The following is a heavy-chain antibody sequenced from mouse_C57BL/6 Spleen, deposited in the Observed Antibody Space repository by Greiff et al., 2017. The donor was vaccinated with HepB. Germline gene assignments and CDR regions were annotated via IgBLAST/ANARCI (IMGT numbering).Heavy chain of an antibody. V-gene: IGHV1-82*01. Sequence: VQLQQSGPELVKPGASVKISCKASGYAFSSSWMNWVKQRPGKGLEWIGRIYPGDGDTNYNGKFKGKATLTADKSSSTAYMQLSSLTSEDSAVYFCAREEGRGFAYWGQGTLVTVSA. J-gene: IGHJ3*01. CDR1: GYAFSSSW. CDR3: AREEGRGFAY. CDR2: IYPGDGDT.